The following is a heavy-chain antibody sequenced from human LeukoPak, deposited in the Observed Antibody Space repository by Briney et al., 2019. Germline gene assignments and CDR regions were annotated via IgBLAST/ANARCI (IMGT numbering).Heavy chain of an antibody. D-gene: IGHD4-17*01. CDR3: ARGMYGDYAYWFDP. V-gene: IGHV3-48*01. J-gene: IGHJ5*02. CDR2: ISASRGIT. Sequence: GGSLRLSCAASGFNYSSYTMNWVRQAPGMGLEWLSYISASRGITYYADSVKGRFTISRDNSKNTLYLQMNSLRAEDTAVYYCARGMYGDYAYWFDPWGQGTLVTVSS. CDR1: GFNYSSYT.